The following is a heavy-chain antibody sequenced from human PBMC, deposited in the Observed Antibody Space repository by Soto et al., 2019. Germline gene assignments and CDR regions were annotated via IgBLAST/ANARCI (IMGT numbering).Heavy chain of an antibody. D-gene: IGHD6-19*01. CDR2: ISNSGGTL. CDR3: ARGIAVAGTYWFDS. V-gene: IGHV3-11*01. CDR1: VFTFRHYY. J-gene: IGHJ5*01. Sequence: GSLRRACAASVFTFRHYYMSWMRQAPGKGLEWVSYISNSGGTLYYADSVRGRFTISRDNAKNSLFLQMNSLRAEDTAVYYCARGIAVAGTYWFDSWGQGALVTVSS.